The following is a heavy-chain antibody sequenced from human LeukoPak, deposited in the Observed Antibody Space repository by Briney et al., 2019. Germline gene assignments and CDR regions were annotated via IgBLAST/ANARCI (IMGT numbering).Heavy chain of an antibody. CDR2: IYYSGST. CDR3: ARDRLQDYYDSSLNWFDP. D-gene: IGHD3-22*01. J-gene: IGHJ5*02. Sequence: SETLSLTCAVYGGSFSSYYWGWIRQPPGKGLEWIGSIYYSGSTYYNPSLKSRVTISVDTSKNQFSLKLSSVTAADTAVYYCARDRLQDYYDSSLNWFDPWGQGTLVTVSS. CDR1: GGSFSSYY. V-gene: IGHV4-39*07.